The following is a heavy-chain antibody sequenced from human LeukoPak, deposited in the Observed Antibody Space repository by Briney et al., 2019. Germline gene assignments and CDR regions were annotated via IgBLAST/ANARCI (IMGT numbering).Heavy chain of an antibody. CDR2: ISISGGCT. J-gene: IGHJ4*02. CDR3: ANVPAGNKVEY. V-gene: IGHV3-23*01. CDR1: TLTLTNYA. D-gene: IGHD6-19*01. Sequence: GWSLRPSCAASTLTLTNYAMTWIRQAPGKGLECVSVISISGGCTDYADSVKGRFAISRDNSKNTLYLQMNSLRAEDTAVYYCANVPAGNKVEYWGQGTLLTVSS.